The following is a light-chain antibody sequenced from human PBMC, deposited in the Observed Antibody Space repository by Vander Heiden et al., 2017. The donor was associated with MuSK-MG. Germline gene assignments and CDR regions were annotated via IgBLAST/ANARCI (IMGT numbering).Light chain of an antibody. CDR2: EVS. CDR1: SSDVGGSNS. J-gene: IGLJ1*01. Sequence: QSALTQHASVSGSPGQSITISCPGTSSDVGGSNSVSWYQHHPRKAPKLMIYEVSNRPSWVSNRFVGSKSGNTASLTISGLQAEDEADYYCSSYTSSSTLPYVFGAGTKVTVL. CDR3: SSYTSSSTLPYV. V-gene: IGLV2-14*01.